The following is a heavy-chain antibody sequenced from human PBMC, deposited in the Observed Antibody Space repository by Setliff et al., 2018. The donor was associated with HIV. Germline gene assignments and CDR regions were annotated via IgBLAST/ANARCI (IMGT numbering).Heavy chain of an antibody. D-gene: IGHD3-22*01. J-gene: IGHJ4*02. CDR3: ARHSGLGGYYSPFDY. CDR1: GDSTSSSSSY. CDR2: IYYSGST. Sequence: ETLSLTCTVSGDSTSSSSSYWGWIRQPPGKGLEWIGSIYYSGSTYYNPSLKSRVTISVDTSKNQFSLKLSSVTAADTTVYYCARHSGLGGYYSPFDYWGPGTLVTVSS. V-gene: IGHV4-39*01.